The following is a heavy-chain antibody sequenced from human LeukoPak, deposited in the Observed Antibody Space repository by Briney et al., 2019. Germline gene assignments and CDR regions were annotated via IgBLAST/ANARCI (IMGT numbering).Heavy chain of an antibody. CDR1: GFTFDDYG. J-gene: IGHJ5*02. Sequence: GGSLRLSCAASGFTFDDYGMSWVRQAPGKGLEWVAGINWNGGSKGYVDSVKGRFTISRDNAKNSLHLQMNSLRAEDTALYYCARGSYDIWTGFNWFDPWGQGTLVTVSS. D-gene: IGHD3-9*01. V-gene: IGHV3-20*04. CDR2: INWNGGSK. CDR3: ARGSYDIWTGFNWFDP.